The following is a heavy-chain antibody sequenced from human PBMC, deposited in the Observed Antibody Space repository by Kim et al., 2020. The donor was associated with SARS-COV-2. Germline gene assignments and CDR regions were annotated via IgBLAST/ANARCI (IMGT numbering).Heavy chain of an antibody. Sequence: GGSLRLSCAASGFTVSSNYMSWVRQAPGKGLEWVSVIYSGGSTYYADSVKGRFTISRDNSKNTLYLQMNSLRAEDTAVYYCARAVTTMDYYYYYGMDVWGPGTTVTVSS. J-gene: IGHJ6*02. CDR1: GFTVSSNY. V-gene: IGHV3-66*01. CDR3: ARAVTTMDYYYYYGMDV. CDR2: IYSGGST. D-gene: IGHD4-4*01.